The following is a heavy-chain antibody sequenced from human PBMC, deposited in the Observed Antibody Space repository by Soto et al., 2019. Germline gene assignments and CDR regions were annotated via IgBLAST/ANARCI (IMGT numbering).Heavy chain of an antibody. CDR3: VRDRTKNLRDWFEP. CDR1: GASISGFY. D-gene: IGHD1-1*01. V-gene: IGHV4-4*07. Sequence: SETVALTCTVSGASISGFYRSWLRKSAGKGLEWIGRIYATGTTDYNPSRKSRVMMSVDTSKKQFSLKLRPVTAADTAVHYCVRDRTKNLRDWFEPWGKG. J-gene: IGHJ5*02. CDR2: IYATGTT.